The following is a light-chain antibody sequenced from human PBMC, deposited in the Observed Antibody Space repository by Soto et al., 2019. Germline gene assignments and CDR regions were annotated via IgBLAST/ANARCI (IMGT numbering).Light chain of an antibody. CDR1: SSNIGAGYD. V-gene: IGLV1-40*01. Sequence: QPVLTQPPSVSWAPGQRVTISCTGSSSNIGAGYDVHWYQQLPGTAPKLLIYGNSNRPSGVPDRFSGSKSGTSASLAITGLRAEDEADYYCQSYDSSLSGWVFGGGTKVTVL. J-gene: IGLJ3*02. CDR2: GNS. CDR3: QSYDSSLSGWV.